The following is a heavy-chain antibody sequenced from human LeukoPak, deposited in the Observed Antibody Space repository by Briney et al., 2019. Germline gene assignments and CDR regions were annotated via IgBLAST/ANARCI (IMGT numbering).Heavy chain of an antibody. D-gene: IGHD4-17*01. CDR1: GGTFSSYY. CDR2: INPSGGST. Sequence: GASVKVSCKASGGTFSSYYMHWVRQAPGQGLEWMGIINPSGGSTSYAQKFQGRVTMTRDMSTSTVYMELSSLRSEGTAVYYCARTTVTVPYYYYYYMDVWGKGTTVTVSS. CDR3: ARTTVTVPYYYYYYMDV. J-gene: IGHJ6*03. V-gene: IGHV1-46*01.